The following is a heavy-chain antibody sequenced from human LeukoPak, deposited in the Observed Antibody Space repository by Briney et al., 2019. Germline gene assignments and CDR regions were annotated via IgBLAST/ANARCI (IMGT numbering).Heavy chain of an antibody. CDR2: ISYSGST. J-gene: IGHJ4*02. CDR1: GGSISSYY. V-gene: IGHV4-59*01. D-gene: IGHD1-26*01. CDR3: ARGLGSYPYYFDY. Sequence: SETLCLTCTVSGGSISSYYWSWLRLPPGKGPEWIGSISYSGSTNYNPSLKSRVTISVDTSKNQFSLKLSSVTAADTAVYYCARGLGSYPYYFDYWGQGTLVTVSS.